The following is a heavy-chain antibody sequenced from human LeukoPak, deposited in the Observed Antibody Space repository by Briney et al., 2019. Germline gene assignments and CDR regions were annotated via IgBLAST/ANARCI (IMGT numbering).Heavy chain of an antibody. V-gene: IGHV3-23*01. D-gene: IGHD1-26*01. CDR1: GFTFSSYA. Sequence: GGSLRLSCAASGFTFSSYAMSWVRQAPGKGLEWVSTVSGSGRSTWNADSVKGRSTISRDNSKNTLYLQMNSLRAEDTAIYYCAKDRREVGATPTDCWGQGTLVTVSS. CDR3: AKDRREVGATPTDC. J-gene: IGHJ4*02. CDR2: VSGSGRST.